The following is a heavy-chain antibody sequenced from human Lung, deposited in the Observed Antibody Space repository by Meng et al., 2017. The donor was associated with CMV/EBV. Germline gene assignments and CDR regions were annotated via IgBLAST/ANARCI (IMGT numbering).Heavy chain of an antibody. Sequence: SETLSLXXIVSGGSVNSGSYYWTWIRQPPGKGLEWIGYNHHTGNTNYNPSLKGRVTIALDTSKNQLSLKMNSATAIDTALYSCGTDRVIAPRAFNIWGQGTMVTVSS. V-gene: IGHV4-61*01. CDR1: GGSVNSGSYY. CDR2: NHHTGNT. CDR3: GTDRVIAPRAFNI. J-gene: IGHJ3*02. D-gene: IGHD6-6*01.